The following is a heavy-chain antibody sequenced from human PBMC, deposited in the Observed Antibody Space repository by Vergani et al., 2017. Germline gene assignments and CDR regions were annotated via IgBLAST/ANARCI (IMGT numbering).Heavy chain of an antibody. D-gene: IGHD3-10*01. V-gene: IGHV3-43D*04. J-gene: IGHJ5*02. CDR3: AKGHDGSGNLNWFDP. CDR1: GFTFDDYA. Sequence: EVQLVESGGGLVQPGRSLRLSCAASGFTFDDYAMHWVRQAPGKGLEWVSFISWDGGSTYYADSVKGRFTISRDNSKNSLYLQMNSLRAEDTALYYCAKGHDGSGNLNWFDPWGQGTLVTVSS. CDR2: ISWDGGST.